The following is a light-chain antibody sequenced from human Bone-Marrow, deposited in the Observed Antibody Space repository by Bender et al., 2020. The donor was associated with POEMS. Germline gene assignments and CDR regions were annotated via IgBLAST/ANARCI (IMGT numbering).Light chain of an antibody. J-gene: IGLJ3*02. CDR3: VAWDASLNGWV. CDR1: GSNIGGYP. Sequence: QSVLTQPPSASGTPGQRVTISCSGSGSNIGGYPVNWYQQLPGTAPRLLIYTNNERPSGVPDRFSGSKSGTSASLAITRLQSDDEAIYFCVAWDASLNGWVFGGGTKLTVL. V-gene: IGLV1-44*01. CDR2: TNN.